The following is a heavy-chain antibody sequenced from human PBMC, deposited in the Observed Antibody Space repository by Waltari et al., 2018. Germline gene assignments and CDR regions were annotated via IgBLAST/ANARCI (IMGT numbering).Heavy chain of an antibody. CDR3: AKAKTTGDGRHFDD. Sequence: EVNLLESGGGLIQPGGSLRLSCAGSGFTFAKHAINWVRQAPGNGLEWVSHISATGTRTYYATSVQGRFTVSRDNSKNTLYLQMHNLGVEDTALYYCAKAKTTGDGRHFDDWGQGTLVTVSS. V-gene: IGHV3-23*01. CDR2: ISATGTRT. D-gene: IGHD1-1*01. CDR1: GFTFAKHA. J-gene: IGHJ4*02.